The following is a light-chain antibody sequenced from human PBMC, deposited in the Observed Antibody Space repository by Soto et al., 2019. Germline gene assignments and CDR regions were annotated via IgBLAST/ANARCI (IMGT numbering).Light chain of an antibody. CDR3: QHYGSSPPFT. CDR1: QIVTSTY. Sequence: EIVLTQSPGTLSLSPGDRATLSCRASQIVTSTYLAWYQHKPGRAPRLLIYGASSRATGIPDRFSGSGSGTDFTLTISRLEPEDFAVYYCQHYGSSPPFTFGQGTKLDIK. J-gene: IGKJ2*01. CDR2: GAS. V-gene: IGKV3-20*01.